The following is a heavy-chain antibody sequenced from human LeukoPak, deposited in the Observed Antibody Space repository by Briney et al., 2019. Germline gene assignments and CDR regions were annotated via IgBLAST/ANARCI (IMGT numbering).Heavy chain of an antibody. CDR1: GGSISSGSYY. CDR2: IYTSGST. Sequence: SETLSLTCTVSGGSISSGSYYWSWIRQPAGKGLEWIGRIYTSGSTNYNPSLKSRVTISVDTSKNQFSLKLSSVTAADTAVYYCARMRWDLDYWGQGTLVTVSS. D-gene: IGHD5-24*01. CDR3: ARMRWDLDY. V-gene: IGHV4-61*02. J-gene: IGHJ4*02.